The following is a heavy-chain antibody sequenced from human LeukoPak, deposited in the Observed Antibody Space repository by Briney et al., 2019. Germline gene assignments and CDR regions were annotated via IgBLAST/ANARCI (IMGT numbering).Heavy chain of an antibody. CDR3: ARVGSGWGDIDH. V-gene: IGHV4-59*12. J-gene: IGHJ4*02. D-gene: IGHD6-19*01. CDR1: GGSISTYY. Sequence: SETLSLTCTVSGGSISTYYWSWIRQPPGKGLEWIGSIYYSGSTYYNPSLKSRVTISVDTSKNQFSLRLRAVTAADTAVYYCARVGSGWGDIDHWGQGTLVTVSS. CDR2: IYYSGST.